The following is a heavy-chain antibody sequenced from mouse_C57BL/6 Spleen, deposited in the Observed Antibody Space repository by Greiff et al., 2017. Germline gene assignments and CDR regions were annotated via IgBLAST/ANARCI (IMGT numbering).Heavy chain of an antibody. J-gene: IGHJ2*01. CDR3: ARGGYHYFDY. CDR1: GYSITSGYD. CDR2: ISYSGST. Sequence: VQLQQSGPGMVKPSQSLSLTCTVTGYSITSGYDWHWIRHFPGNKLEWMGYISYSGSTNYNPSLKSRISITHDTSKNHFFLKLNSVTTEDTATYYCARGGYHYFDYWGQGTTLTVSS. V-gene: IGHV3-1*01. D-gene: IGHD2-2*01.